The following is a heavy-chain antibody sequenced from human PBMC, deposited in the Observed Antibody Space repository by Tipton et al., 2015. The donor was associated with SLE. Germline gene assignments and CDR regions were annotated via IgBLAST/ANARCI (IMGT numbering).Heavy chain of an antibody. CDR3: GREIPAGATALDY. J-gene: IGHJ4*02. CDR2: IKEDGTKR. D-gene: IGHD1-26*01. Sequence: GSLRLSCEASGFTFGSYWMSWVRLAPGKGLEWVANIKEDGTKRYHLDSVEGRFSISRGNAKNSLYLQMNNLRADDTALYYCGREIPAGATALDYWGQGTLVTVSS. V-gene: IGHV3-7*01. CDR1: GFTFGSYW.